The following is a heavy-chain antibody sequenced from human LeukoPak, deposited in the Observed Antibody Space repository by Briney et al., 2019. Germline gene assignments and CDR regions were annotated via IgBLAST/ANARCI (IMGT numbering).Heavy chain of an antibody. D-gene: IGHD3-3*01. CDR2: IIPILGIA. CDR1: GGTFNSYH. V-gene: IGHV1-69*04. CDR3: AREFDFWSGYLDY. Sequence: KPWVSVKGYSKGSGGTFNSYHIRRVGQGPGQGLEWVGRIIPILGIANYAQKFQGRVTITADKSTSTAYMELSSLRSEDTAVYYCAREFDFWSGYLDYWGQGTLVTVSS. J-gene: IGHJ4*02.